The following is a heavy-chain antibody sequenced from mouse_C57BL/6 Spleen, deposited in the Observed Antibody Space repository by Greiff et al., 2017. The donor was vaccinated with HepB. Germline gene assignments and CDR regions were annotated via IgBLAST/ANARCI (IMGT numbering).Heavy chain of an antibody. CDR3: ARDGSPWYFDV. CDR1: GYAFSSSW. J-gene: IGHJ1*03. CDR2: IYPGDGDT. Sequence: VQLQQSGPELVKPGASVKISCKASGYAFSSSWMNWVKQRPGKGLEWIGRIYPGDGDTNYNGKFKGKATLTADKSSSTAYMPLSSLTSEDSAVYFCARDGSPWYFDVWGTGTTVTVSS. D-gene: IGHD2-3*01. V-gene: IGHV1-82*01.